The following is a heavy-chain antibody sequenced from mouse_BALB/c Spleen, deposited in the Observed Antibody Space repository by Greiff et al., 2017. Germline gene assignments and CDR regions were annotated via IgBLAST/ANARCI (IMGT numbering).Heavy chain of an antibody. CDR3: TRGVGAY. V-gene: IGHV6-6*02. CDR2: IRLKSNNYAT. J-gene: IGHJ3*01. CDR1: GFTFSNYW. Sequence: EVKLQESGGGLVQPGGSMKLSCVASGFTFSNYWMNWVRQSPEKGLEWVAEIRLKSNNYATHYAESVKGRFTISRDDSKSSVYLQMNNLRAEDTGIYYCTRGVGAYWGQGTLVTVSA.